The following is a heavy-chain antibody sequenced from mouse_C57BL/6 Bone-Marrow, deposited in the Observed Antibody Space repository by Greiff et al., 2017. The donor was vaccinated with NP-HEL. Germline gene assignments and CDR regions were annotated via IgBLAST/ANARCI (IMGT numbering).Heavy chain of an antibody. V-gene: IGHV5-12*01. CDR1: GFTFSDYY. J-gene: IGHJ3*01. D-gene: IGHD1-1*01. CDR2: ISNGGGST. CDR3: ARPSHYYGSSYSWFAY. Sequence: EVQLVESGGGLVQPGGSLKLSCAASGFTFSDYYMYWVRQTPEKRLEWVAYISNGGGSTYYPDTVKGRFTISRDNAKNTLYLQMSRLKSEDTAMYYCARPSHYYGSSYSWFAYWGQGTLVTVSA.